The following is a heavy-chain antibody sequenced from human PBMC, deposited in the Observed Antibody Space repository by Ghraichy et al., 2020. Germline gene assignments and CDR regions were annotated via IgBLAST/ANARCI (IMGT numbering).Heavy chain of an antibody. CDR2: IYTSGST. Sequence: SETLSLTCTVSGGSISSYYWSWIRQPPGKGLEWIGYIYTSGSTNYNPSLKSRVTISVDTSKNQFSLKLSSVTAADTAVYYCASSGDYNYFDYWGQGTLVTVSS. J-gene: IGHJ4*02. V-gene: IGHV4-4*09. CDR1: GGSISSYY. CDR3: ASSGDYNYFDY. D-gene: IGHD4-17*01.